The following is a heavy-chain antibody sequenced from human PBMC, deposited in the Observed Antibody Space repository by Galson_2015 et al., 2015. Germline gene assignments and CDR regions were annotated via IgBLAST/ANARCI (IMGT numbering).Heavy chain of an antibody. CDR1: GYSFTSYA. D-gene: IGHD2-15*01. CDR3: ARVGCRGCTCNNYYYIDA. Sequence: SVKVSCKASGYSFTSYAMHWVRQAPGQRLEWMGWINAGNGATKYSQKFQGRVTITRVTSASTAYMELSSLRSEDTAVYYCARVGCRGCTCNNYYYIDAWGRGTPVTVAS. J-gene: IGHJ6*03. V-gene: IGHV1-3*01. CDR2: INAGNGAT.